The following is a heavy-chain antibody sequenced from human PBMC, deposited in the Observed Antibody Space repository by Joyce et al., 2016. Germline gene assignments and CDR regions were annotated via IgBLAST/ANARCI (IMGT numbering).Heavy chain of an antibody. CDR2: ISSNSSYI. V-gene: IGHV3-21*01. CDR1: GFTFSAYS. Sequence: EVQLMESGGGLVKPGGSLRLSCAASGFTFSAYSMNWVRQAPGKGLQWVSSISSNSSYIYYGDSVKGRFTISRDNAKNSLYLQMNSLRAEDTAVYYCAREGWLRFRAFDMWGQGTMVTVSS. CDR3: AREGWLRFRAFDM. J-gene: IGHJ3*02. D-gene: IGHD5-12*01.